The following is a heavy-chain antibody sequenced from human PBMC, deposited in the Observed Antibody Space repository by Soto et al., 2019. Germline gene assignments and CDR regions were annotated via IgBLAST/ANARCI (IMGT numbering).Heavy chain of an antibody. Sequence: GGSLRLSCAASGFTFSSYGMHWVRQAPGKGLEWVAVIWYDGSNKYYADSVKGRFTISRDNSKNTLYLQMNSLRAEDTAVYYCARDGIVGATSSFDYWGQGTLVTVSS. D-gene: IGHD1-26*01. CDR1: GFTFSSYG. J-gene: IGHJ4*02. V-gene: IGHV3-33*01. CDR3: ARDGIVGATSSFDY. CDR2: IWYDGSNK.